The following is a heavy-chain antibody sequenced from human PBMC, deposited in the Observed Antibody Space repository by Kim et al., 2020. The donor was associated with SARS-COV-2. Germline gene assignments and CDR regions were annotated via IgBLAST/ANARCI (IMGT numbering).Heavy chain of an antibody. D-gene: IGHD2-15*01. V-gene: IGHV3-30*18. J-gene: IGHJ4*02. CDR2: MSHDGTHE. CDR3: AKVRLWLLNLLDY. Sequence: GGSLRLSCAASGFTFSTYGMHWVRQAPGKGLEWVAVMSHDGTHEYYADSVKGRFTISRDNSKNSLYLQMNSLRAADTAVYYCAKVRLWLLNLLDYWGQGT. CDR1: GFTFSTYG.